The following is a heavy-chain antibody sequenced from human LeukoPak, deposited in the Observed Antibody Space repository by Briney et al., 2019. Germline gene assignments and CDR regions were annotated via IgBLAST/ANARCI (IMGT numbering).Heavy chain of an antibody. CDR3: ARLSWPYFDY. CDR2: ISRSGSTI. J-gene: IGHJ4*02. CDR1: GFTFSDYY. V-gene: IGHV3-11*01. Sequence: PGGSLRLSCAASGFTFSDYYMSWIRQAPGKGLEWVSYISRSGSTIHYADSVKGRFIISRDNAKNSLYLQMNNLRAEDTAVYYCARLSWPYFDYWGQGTLVTVSS. D-gene: IGHD2/OR15-2a*01.